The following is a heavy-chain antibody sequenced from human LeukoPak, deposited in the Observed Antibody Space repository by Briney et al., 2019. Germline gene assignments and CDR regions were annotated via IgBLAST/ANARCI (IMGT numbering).Heavy chain of an antibody. D-gene: IGHD4-17*01. CDR2: IYSTGST. V-gene: IGHV4-4*07. CDR3: TRVMTTVNVFDI. J-gene: IGHJ3*02. Sequence: PSETLSLTCTVSGGSMSNYYWSWIRQPAGKGLEWIGRIYSTGSTNYNPSLKSRVTMSVDMSKNQFSPKLNSVTAADTAVYYCTRVMTTVNVFDIWGQGTLVTVSS. CDR1: GGSMSNYY.